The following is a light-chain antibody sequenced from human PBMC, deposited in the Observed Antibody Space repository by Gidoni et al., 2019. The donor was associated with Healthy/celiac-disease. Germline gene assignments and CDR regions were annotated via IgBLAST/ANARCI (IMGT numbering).Light chain of an antibody. Sequence: QSVLTQPPSASGTPGQRVTISCSGSIPYIGSNSVYWYQQLPGTAPKPLIYRNNQRPSGVTDRFSGSKSGTSASLAISGLRSEDEADYYCAAWDDSLSGVVFGGGTKLTVL. J-gene: IGLJ2*01. V-gene: IGLV1-47*01. CDR3: AAWDDSLSGVV. CDR1: IPYIGSNS. CDR2: RNN.